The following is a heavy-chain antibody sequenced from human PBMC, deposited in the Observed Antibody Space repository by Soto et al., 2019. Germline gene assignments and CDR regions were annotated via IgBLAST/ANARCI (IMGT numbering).Heavy chain of an antibody. Sequence: PSETLSLTCTVSGCSISSGDYYWSWIRQPPGKGLEWIGYIYYSGSTYYNPSLKSRVTISVDTSKNQFSLKLSSVTAADTAVYYCARVIKTPRSNWFDPWGQGTLVTVSS. CDR2: IYYSGST. J-gene: IGHJ5*02. CDR1: GCSISSGDYY. CDR3: ARVIKTPRSNWFDP. V-gene: IGHV4-30-4*01. D-gene: IGHD2-15*01.